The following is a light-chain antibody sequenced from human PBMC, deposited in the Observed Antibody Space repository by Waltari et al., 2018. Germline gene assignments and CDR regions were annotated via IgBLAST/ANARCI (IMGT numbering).Light chain of an antibody. V-gene: IGLV2-14*03. CDR1: IHNVGGYDY. CDR2: DVT. Sequence: QSALTQPASVSGSPGHSITIPCTGPIHNVGGYDYVSWYQQHTDKAPNLMIYDVTNRPSGVSNRFSGSKSGNTASLTISGLQAEDEADYYCSSYASSSTLVVFGGGTKLTVL. J-gene: IGLJ2*01. CDR3: SSYASSSTLVV.